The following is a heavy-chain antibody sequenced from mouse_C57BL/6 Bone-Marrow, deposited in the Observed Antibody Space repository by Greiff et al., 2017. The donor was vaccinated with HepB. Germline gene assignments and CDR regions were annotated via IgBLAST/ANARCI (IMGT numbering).Heavy chain of an antibody. J-gene: IGHJ3*01. V-gene: IGHV1-15*01. CDR3: TRYRYYGSSSWFAY. Sequence: VKLMESGAELVRPGASVTLSCKASGYTFTDYEMHWVKQTPVHGLEWIGAIDPETGGTAYNQKFKGKAILTADKSSSTAYMELRSLTSEDSAVYYCTRYRYYGSSSWFAYWGQGTLVTVSA. CDR2: IDPETGGT. CDR1: GYTFTDYE. D-gene: IGHD1-1*01.